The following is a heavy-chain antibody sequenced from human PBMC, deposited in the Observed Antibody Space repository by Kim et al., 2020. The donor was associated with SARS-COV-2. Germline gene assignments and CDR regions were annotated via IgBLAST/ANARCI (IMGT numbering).Heavy chain of an antibody. J-gene: IGHJ6*02. Sequence: GGSLRLSCAASGFTFSSYAMHWVRQAPGKGLEWVAVISYDGSNKYYADSVKGRFTISRDNSKNTLYLQMNSLRAEDTAVYYCARDGISYDYYYGMDVWG. CDR3: ARDGISYDYYYGMDV. V-gene: IGHV3-30*04. D-gene: IGHD5-18*01. CDR1: GFTFSSYA. CDR2: ISYDGSNK.